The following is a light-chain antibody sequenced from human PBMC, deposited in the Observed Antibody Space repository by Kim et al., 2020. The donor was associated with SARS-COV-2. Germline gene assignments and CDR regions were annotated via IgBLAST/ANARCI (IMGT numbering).Light chain of an antibody. CDR3: NSRDSNENDV. CDR1: SLRSYY. J-gene: IGLJ2*01. V-gene: IGLV3-19*01. CDR2: GKN. Sequence: SSELTQDPAVYVALGQTVRITCQGDSLRSYYATWYQQKPGQAPILVIYGKNNRPSGIPERFPGSSLGNTASLTITGTQAGDEADSYCNSRDSNENDVFGG.